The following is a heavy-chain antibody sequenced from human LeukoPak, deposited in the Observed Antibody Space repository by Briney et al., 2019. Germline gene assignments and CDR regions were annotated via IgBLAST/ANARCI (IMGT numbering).Heavy chain of an antibody. J-gene: IGHJ4*02. CDR2: INHSGST. V-gene: IGHV4-34*01. D-gene: IGHD6-19*01. CDR3: AREPYSSGWEFDY. Sequence: PSETLSLTCAVYGGSFSGYYWSWIRQPPGKGLEWMGEINHSGSTNYNPSLKSRVTISVDTSKNQFSLKLSSVTAADMAVYYCAREPYSSGWEFDYWGQGTLVTVSS. CDR1: GGSFSGYY.